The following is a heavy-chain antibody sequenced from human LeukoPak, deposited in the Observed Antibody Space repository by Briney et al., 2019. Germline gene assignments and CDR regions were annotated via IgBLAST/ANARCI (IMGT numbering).Heavy chain of an antibody. Sequence: SETLSLTCSVSGGSVSSGNYYWTWIRQPAGKGLEWIGRIYTSGSTNYNPSLQCRVTISIDASKNQFSLRLTSVTAADTAVYYCTKGGELMNYWGQGTLVTVSS. D-gene: IGHD1-26*01. V-gene: IGHV4-61*02. CDR2: IYTSGST. CDR1: GGSVSSGNYY. CDR3: TKGGELMNY. J-gene: IGHJ4*02.